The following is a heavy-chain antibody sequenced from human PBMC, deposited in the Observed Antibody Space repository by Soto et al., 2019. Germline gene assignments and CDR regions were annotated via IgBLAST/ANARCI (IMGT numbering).Heavy chain of an antibody. CDR3: ASLGDDYGGNFVVFDY. V-gene: IGHV1-69*13. Sequence: SVKVSCKASGGTFSSYAISWVRQAPGQGLEWMGGIIPIFGTANCAQKFQGRVTITADESTSTAYMELSSLRSEDTAVYYCASLGDDYGGNFVVFDYWGQGSLVTVSS. D-gene: IGHD4-17*01. CDR1: GGTFSSYA. J-gene: IGHJ4*02. CDR2: IIPIFGTA.